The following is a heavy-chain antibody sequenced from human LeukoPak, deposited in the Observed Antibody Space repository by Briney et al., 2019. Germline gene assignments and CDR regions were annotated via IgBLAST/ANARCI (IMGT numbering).Heavy chain of an antibody. D-gene: IGHD6-25*01. CDR2: IIGSGGST. J-gene: IGHJ5*02. CDR1: GFTFSSYA. CDR3: AKVLSGNWFDP. V-gene: IGHV3-23*01. Sequence: GGSLSLSYAASGFTFSSYAMSWVRQAPGKGLEWVSAIIGSGGSTYYADSVKGRFTISRDNSKNTLYLQMNSLRAGDTAVYYWAKVLSGNWFDPWGQGTLVTVSS.